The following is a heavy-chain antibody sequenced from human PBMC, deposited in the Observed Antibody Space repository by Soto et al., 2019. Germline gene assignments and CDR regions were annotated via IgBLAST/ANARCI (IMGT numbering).Heavy chain of an antibody. Sequence: PGGSLRLSCAASGFTFDDYAMHWVRQAPGKGLEWVSGISWNSGSIGYADSVKGRFTISRDNAKNSLYLQMNSLRAEDTALYYCAKDNSRAAAVSMDVWGQGTTVTVSS. V-gene: IGHV3-9*01. J-gene: IGHJ6*02. CDR1: GFTFDDYA. CDR2: ISWNSGSI. CDR3: AKDNSRAAAVSMDV. D-gene: IGHD6-13*01.